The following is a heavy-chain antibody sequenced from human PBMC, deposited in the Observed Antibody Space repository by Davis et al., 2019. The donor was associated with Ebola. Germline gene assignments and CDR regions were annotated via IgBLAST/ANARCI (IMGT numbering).Heavy chain of an antibody. Sequence: MPSETLSLTCVVSGASIRSSSYSWAWIRQPPGKGLEWIGTIYNNGNAHYTPSLKSRVIISADTSKNQFSLKLSSVTAADTAVYYCARGGYCSSTSCYTGVRYYYGMDVWGQGTTVTVSS. CDR2: IYNNGNA. CDR1: GASIRSSSYS. J-gene: IGHJ6*02. D-gene: IGHD2-2*02. CDR3: ARGGYCSSTSCYTGVRYYYGMDV. V-gene: IGHV4-39*07.